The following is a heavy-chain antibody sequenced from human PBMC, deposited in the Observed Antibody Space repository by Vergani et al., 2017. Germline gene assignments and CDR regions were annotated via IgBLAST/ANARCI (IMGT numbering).Heavy chain of an antibody. Sequence: EVQLLESGGGLVQPGGSLRLSCAASGFTLSSYAMSWVRQAPGKGLEWVSAISGSGGSTYYADSGKGRFTISRDNSKNTLYLQMNSLRAEDTALYYCAKGSRLYCDFWSGYSGYYMDVWGKGP. V-gene: IGHV3-23*01. CDR3: AKGSRLYCDFWSGYSGYYMDV. J-gene: IGHJ6*03. D-gene: IGHD3-3*01. CDR2: ISGSGGST. CDR1: GFTLSSYA.